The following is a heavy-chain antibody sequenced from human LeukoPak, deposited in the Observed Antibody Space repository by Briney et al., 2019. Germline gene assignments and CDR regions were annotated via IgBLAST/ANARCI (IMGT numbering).Heavy chain of an antibody. CDR3: ARARIVGATRYFDY. J-gene: IGHJ4*02. Sequence: GGSLRLSCAASGFTVSSNYMSWVRQAPGKGLEWVSVIYSGGSTYYADSVKGRFTISRDNSKNTLYLQMNSLRAEDTAVYYCARARIVGATRYFDYWGQGTLVTVSS. CDR2: IYSGGST. CDR1: GFTVSSNY. D-gene: IGHD1-26*01. V-gene: IGHV3-66*01.